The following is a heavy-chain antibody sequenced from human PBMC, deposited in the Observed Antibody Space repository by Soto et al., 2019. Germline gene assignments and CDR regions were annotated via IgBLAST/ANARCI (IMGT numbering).Heavy chain of an antibody. V-gene: IGHV4-34*01. CDR2: INHSGST. J-gene: IGHJ4*02. Sequence: SETGSLTCAVYGGSFSGYYWSWIRQPPGKGLEWIGEINHSGSTNYNRPLKSRVTISVDTSKNQFSLKLSSVTAADTAVYYCARGAARTIFGVVIMEAPYYFDYWGQGTLVTVSS. D-gene: IGHD3-3*01. CDR3: ARGAARTIFGVVIMEAPYYFDY. CDR1: GGSFSGYY.